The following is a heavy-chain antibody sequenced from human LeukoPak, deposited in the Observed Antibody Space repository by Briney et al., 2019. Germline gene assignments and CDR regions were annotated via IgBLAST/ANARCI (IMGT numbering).Heavy chain of an antibody. V-gene: IGHV3-21*01. Sequence: GGSLRLSCAASGFTFSSYEMNWVRQAPGKGLEWVSSITYSSTYIYYADSVKGRFTISRDNAKNSLYLQMISLRAEDTAVYYCARDIFGGTWPNDYWGQGTLVTVSS. CDR2: ITYSSTYI. CDR1: GFTFSSYE. J-gene: IGHJ4*02. D-gene: IGHD4-23*01. CDR3: ARDIFGGTWPNDY.